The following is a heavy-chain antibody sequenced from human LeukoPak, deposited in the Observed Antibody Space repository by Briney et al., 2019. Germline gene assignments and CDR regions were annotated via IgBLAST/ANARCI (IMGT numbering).Heavy chain of an antibody. CDR1: GFTFSSYA. J-gene: IGHJ4*02. CDR3: AKGSSGYYSHFDY. D-gene: IGHD3-22*01. Sequence: GGSLRLSCAASGFTFSSYAMSWVRQAPGKGLEWVSAISGSGGSTYYADSVKGRFTISRDNAKNSLYLQMNSLRAEDMALYYCAKGSSGYYSHFDYWGQGTLVTVSS. CDR2: ISGSGGST. V-gene: IGHV3-23*01.